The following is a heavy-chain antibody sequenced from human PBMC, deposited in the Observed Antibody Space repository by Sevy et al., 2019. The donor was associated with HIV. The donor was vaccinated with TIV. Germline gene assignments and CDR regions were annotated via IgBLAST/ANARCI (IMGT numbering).Heavy chain of an antibody. CDR3: ATTGLDNVVVPAALDY. CDR2: INPNSGGT. Sequence: ASVKVSCKASGYTFTGYYIHWVRQAPGQGLEWMGWINPNSGGTNYAQNFQGRVTMTRDTSISAAYVDLSRLRSDDTAVYYCATTGLDNVVVPAALDYWGQGTLVTVSS. CDR1: GYTFTGYY. D-gene: IGHD2-2*01. V-gene: IGHV1-2*02. J-gene: IGHJ4*02.